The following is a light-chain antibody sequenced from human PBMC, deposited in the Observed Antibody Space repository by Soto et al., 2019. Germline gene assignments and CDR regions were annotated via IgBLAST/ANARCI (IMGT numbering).Light chain of an antibody. CDR1: QDIDNS. J-gene: IGKJ5*01. CDR3: QHYDHVQVT. V-gene: IGKV1-33*01. Sequence: DIQMTQSPCSLSASVVDRVTITCQASQDIDNSLNWYQQKPGKAPNLLIYDASNLETGVPSRFSGGGSGTDFTFTITSLQPEDIATYYCQHYDHVQVTCGQGTRREI. CDR2: DAS.